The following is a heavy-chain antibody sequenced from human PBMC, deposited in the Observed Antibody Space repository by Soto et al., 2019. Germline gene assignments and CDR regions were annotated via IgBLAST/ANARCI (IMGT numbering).Heavy chain of an antibody. Sequence: SETLSLTCTVSGGSISSSSYYWGWIRQPPGKGLEWIGSIYDTGSAYYNPSLKGRVTISVDTSKNQFSLRLRSVTAADTAVYFCAGPGRGTTSEDYYYYYGLAVWGQGTTVTVSS. CDR1: GGSISSSSYY. D-gene: IGHD1-7*01. V-gene: IGHV4-39*01. CDR2: IYDTGSA. J-gene: IGHJ6*02. CDR3: AGPGRGTTSEDYYYYYGLAV.